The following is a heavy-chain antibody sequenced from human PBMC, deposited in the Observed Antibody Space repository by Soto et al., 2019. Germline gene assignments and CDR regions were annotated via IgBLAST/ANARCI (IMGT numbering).Heavy chain of an antibody. J-gene: IGHJ2*01. CDR3: ARQPHWNFDL. Sequence: SATLSLTCTVSGGSISGYYWSWIRQPPGKGLEWIGYVSDSGPNNYNPSLKSRLTISVDTSKNQLSLKVRSVTAADTAVYYCARQPHWNFDLWGRGTLVTVSS. CDR2: VSDSGPN. CDR1: GGSISGYY. V-gene: IGHV4-59*08.